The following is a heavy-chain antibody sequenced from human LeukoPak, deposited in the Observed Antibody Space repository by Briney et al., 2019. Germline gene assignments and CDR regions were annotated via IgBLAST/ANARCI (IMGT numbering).Heavy chain of an antibody. D-gene: IGHD2-21*02. V-gene: IGHV4-31*03. CDR3: ARATLRGDPFDF. CDR2: IFTSGNT. CDR1: GDSISSGGYY. Sequence: SETLSLTCTVSGDSISSGGYYWTWIRQHPGEGLEWIGNIFTSGNTYYNPSLKGRVFTSVDTSKSQFFLRLTSVTAADTAVYYCARATLRGDPFDFWGQGIQVTVSS. J-gene: IGHJ4*02.